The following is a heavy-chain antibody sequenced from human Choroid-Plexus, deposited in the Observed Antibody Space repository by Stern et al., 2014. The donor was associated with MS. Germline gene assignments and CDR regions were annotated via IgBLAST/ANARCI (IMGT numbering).Heavy chain of an antibody. Sequence: VQLVESGGGVARPGGPLRLPWAASGFSLSGFGMPWAGRAPARGLGWGALISYDGSKDYADSVKGRFAISRDNSKNTLYLQMNSLRAEDTAVYYCAKDRQYLTFFFDFWGQGSLVTVSS. J-gene: IGHJ4*02. CDR3: AKDRQYLTFFFDF. CDR1: GFSLSGFG. V-gene: IGHV3-30*18. CDR2: ISYDGSK. D-gene: IGHD2/OR15-2a*01.